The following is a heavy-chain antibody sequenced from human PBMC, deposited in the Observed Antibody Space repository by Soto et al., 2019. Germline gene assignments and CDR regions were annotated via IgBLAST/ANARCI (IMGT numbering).Heavy chain of an antibody. V-gene: IGHV1-8*01. D-gene: IGHD3-9*01. CDR3: ARGSSVLRYFAWLPP. Sequence: ASVKVSCKASGYTFTSYDINWVRQATGQGLEWMGWMNPNSGNTGYAQKFQGRVTMTRNTSISTAYMELSSLRSEDTAVYYCARGSSVLRYFAWLPPWGQETLVTVPS. J-gene: IGHJ5*02. CDR2: MNPNSGNT. CDR1: GYTFTSYD.